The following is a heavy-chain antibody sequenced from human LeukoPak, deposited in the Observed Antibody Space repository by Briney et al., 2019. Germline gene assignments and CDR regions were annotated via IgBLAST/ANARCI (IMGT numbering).Heavy chain of an antibody. CDR3: AKDWSAPYYDSGPDY. Sequence: GGSLRLSCAASGFTFDDYAMHWVRQAPGKGLEWVSGISWNSGSIGYADSVKGRFTISRDNAKNSLYLQMNSLRAEDTALYYCAKDWSAPYYDSGPDYWGQGTLVTVSS. V-gene: IGHV3-9*01. CDR1: GFTFDDYA. D-gene: IGHD3-3*01. CDR2: ISWNSGSI. J-gene: IGHJ4*02.